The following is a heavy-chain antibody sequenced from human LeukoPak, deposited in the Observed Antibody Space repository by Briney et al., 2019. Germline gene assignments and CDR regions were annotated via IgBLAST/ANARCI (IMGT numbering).Heavy chain of an antibody. CDR2: MNPNSGNT. CDR3: ARCPADSGYYSS. CDR1: GYTFTSYD. V-gene: IGHV1-8*01. D-gene: IGHD3-22*01. J-gene: IGHJ4*02. Sequence: PSVKVSCKASGYTFTSYDTNWVRHATGQGLEWMGWMNPNSGNTDYAQKFKGRVTMTRNTSISTAYMELSSVRSEDTAVYYCARCPADSGYYSSWGQGTLVTVSS.